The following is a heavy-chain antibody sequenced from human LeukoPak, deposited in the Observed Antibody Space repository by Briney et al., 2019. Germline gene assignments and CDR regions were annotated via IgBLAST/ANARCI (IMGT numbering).Heavy chain of an antibody. CDR1: GFTFSSYW. Sequence: GGSLRLSCAASGFTFSSYWMSWVRQAPGKGLEWVANIKQDGSEKYYVDSVKGRFTISRDNSKNTLYLQMNSLRAEDTAVYYCVGEYGDSHAFDIWGQGTMVTVSS. D-gene: IGHD4-17*01. V-gene: IGHV3-7*03. CDR3: VGEYGDSHAFDI. J-gene: IGHJ3*02. CDR2: IKQDGSEK.